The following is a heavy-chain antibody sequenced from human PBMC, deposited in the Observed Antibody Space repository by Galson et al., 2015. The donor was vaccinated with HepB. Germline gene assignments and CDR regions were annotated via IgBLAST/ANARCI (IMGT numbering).Heavy chain of an antibody. V-gene: IGHV3-49*03. CDR3: TRGGRLLLHLAFDY. J-gene: IGHJ4*02. CDR2: IRSKAYGGTT. CDR1: GCTFGDYA. Sequence: SLRLSCAASGCTFGDYAMSWFRQAPGKGLEWVGFIRSKAYGGTTEYAASVKGRFTISRDDSKSIAYLQMNSLKTEDTAVYYCTRGGRLLLHLAFDYWGQGTLVTVSS. D-gene: IGHD2-2*01.